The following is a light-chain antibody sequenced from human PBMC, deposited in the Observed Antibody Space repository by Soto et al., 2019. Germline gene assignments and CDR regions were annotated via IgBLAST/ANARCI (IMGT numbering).Light chain of an antibody. CDR3: QQTYSMPWT. CDR2: RAS. J-gene: IGKJ1*01. Sequence: DLQMTQSPSSLSGSLGDRVTLSCRASQSVGTYLHWYQQKPGTAPRLLISRASSVRSGVPPRFSGSGSGRDFTLTISSLRPEDIGTYFCQQTYSMPWTFGPGTRVEI. CDR1: QSVGTY. V-gene: IGKV1-39*01.